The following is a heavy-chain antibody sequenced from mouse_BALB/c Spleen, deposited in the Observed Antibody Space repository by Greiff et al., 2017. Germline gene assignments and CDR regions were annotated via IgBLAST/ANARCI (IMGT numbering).Heavy chain of an antibody. J-gene: IGHJ3*01. CDR3: ARHDGPFAY. Sequence: EVMLVESGGGLVKPGGSLKLSCAASGFTFSSYGMSWVRQTPDKRLEWVATISSGGSYTYYPDSVKGRFTISRDNAKNTLYLQMSSLKSEDTAMYYCARHDGPFAYWGQGTLVTVSA. CDR1: GFTFSSYG. V-gene: IGHV5-6*03. D-gene: IGHD2-3*01. CDR2: ISSGGSYT.